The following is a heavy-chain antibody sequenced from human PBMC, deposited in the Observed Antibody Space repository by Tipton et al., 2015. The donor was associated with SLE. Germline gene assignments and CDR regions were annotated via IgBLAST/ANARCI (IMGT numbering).Heavy chain of an antibody. CDR1: GGSISSYY. D-gene: IGHD6-19*01. V-gene: IGHV4-59*01. Sequence: TLSLTCTVSGGSISSYYWSWIRQPPGKGLEWIGYIYYSGSTNYNPSLKSRVTISVDTSKNQFSLKLSSVTAADTAVYYCARSSGWLVPLDFDYWGQGTLVTVSS. CDR3: ARSSGWLVPLDFDY. J-gene: IGHJ4*02. CDR2: IYYSGST.